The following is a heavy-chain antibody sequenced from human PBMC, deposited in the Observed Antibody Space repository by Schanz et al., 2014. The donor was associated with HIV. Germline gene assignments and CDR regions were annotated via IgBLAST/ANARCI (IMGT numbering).Heavy chain of an antibody. CDR2: ISPSNGNT. D-gene: IGHD3-10*01. V-gene: IGHV1-18*01. J-gene: IGHJ4*02. Sequence: QVQLVQSGAEVKKPGASVRVSCKTSGYIFTSNGISWVRQAPGQGLEWMGWISPSNGNTNYAQKFQGRVTMTTDTSTSTAYMDLRSLRSEDTAFYYCARVSEAGGFRHWGQGTLVTVSS. CDR1: GYIFTSNG. CDR3: ARVSEAGGFRH.